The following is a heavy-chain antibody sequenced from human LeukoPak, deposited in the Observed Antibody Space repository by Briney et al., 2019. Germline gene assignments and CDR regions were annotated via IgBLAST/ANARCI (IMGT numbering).Heavy chain of an antibody. CDR3: ARATNLRAFDI. D-gene: IGHD1-1*01. J-gene: IGHJ3*02. CDR1: GGSISSSSYY. V-gene: IGHV4-39*07. Sequence: SETLSLTCTVSGGSISSSSYYWGWIRQPPGKGLEWIGSIYYSGSTYYNPSLKSRVTISVDTSKNQFSLKLSSVTAADTAVYYCARATNLRAFDIWGQGTMVTVSS. CDR2: IYYSGST.